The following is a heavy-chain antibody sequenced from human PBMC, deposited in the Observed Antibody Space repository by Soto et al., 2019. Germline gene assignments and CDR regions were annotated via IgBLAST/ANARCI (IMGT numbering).Heavy chain of an antibody. CDR2: MNPNSGNT. CDR1: GYTFTSYD. Sequence: ASVKVSCKASGYTFTSYDINWVRQATGQGFEWMGWMNPNSGNTGYAQKFQGRVTMTRDTSITTAYMELSSLRSEDTAVYYCARVTYYYDSSGYYQGYAFDIWGQGTMVTVSS. D-gene: IGHD3-22*01. V-gene: IGHV1-8*01. J-gene: IGHJ3*02. CDR3: ARVTYYYDSSGYYQGYAFDI.